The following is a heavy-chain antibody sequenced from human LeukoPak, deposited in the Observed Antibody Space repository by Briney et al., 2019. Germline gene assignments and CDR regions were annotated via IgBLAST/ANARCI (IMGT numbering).Heavy chain of an antibody. CDR3: ARDRVRGNSNPYFDY. CDR1: GGSVNSGTYY. Sequence: SETLSLTCTVSGGSVNSGTYYWNWIRQPPGKGLEWIGYIYYSGSTNYNPSLKSRVAISVDTSKNQFSLKLSSVTAADTAVYYCARDRVRGNSNPYFDYWGQGTLVTVSS. V-gene: IGHV4-61*01. CDR2: IYYSGST. D-gene: IGHD4-11*01. J-gene: IGHJ4*02.